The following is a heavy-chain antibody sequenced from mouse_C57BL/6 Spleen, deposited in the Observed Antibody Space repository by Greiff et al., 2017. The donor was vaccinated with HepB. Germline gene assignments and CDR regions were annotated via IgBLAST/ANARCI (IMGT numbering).Heavy chain of an antibody. CDR2: INPSSGYT. D-gene: IGHD1-1*01. V-gene: IGHV1-7*01. CDR3: AREEVVAPGY. Sequence: LVESGAELAKPGASVKLSCKASGYTFTSYWMHWVKQRPGQGLEWIGYINPSSGYTKYNQKFKDKATLTAEKSSSTAYMQLSSLTCEDSAVYYCAREEVVAPGYWGQGTTLTVSS. CDR1: GYTFTSYW. J-gene: IGHJ2*01.